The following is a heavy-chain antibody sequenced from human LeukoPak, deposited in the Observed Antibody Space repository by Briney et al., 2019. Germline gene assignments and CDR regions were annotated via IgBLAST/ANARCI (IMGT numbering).Heavy chain of an antibody. D-gene: IGHD2-15*01. CDR1: GDSVSSNSAD. CDR2: TYYRSKWYN. CDR3: ARDLGSAGGDASDI. Sequence: SQTLSLTCAISGDSVSSNSADWNWIRQSPSRGLEWLGRTYYRSKWYNDYAVSVKSRITINPDTSKNQFSLQLNSVTPEDTAVYYCARDLGSAGGDASDIWGQGTMVTVSS. J-gene: IGHJ3*02. V-gene: IGHV6-1*01.